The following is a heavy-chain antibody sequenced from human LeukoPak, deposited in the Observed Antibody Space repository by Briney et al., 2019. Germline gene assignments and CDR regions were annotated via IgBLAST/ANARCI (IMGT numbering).Heavy chain of an antibody. CDR3: ARLYSGSYVVDY. V-gene: IGHV4-59*08. D-gene: IGHD1-26*01. CDR2: IYYSGST. CDR1: GGSFSGYY. J-gene: IGHJ4*02. Sequence: SETPSLTCAVYGGSFSGYYWSWIRQPPGKGLEWIGYIYYSGSTNYNPSLKSRVTISVDTSKNQFSLKLSSVTAADTAVYYCARLYSGSYVVDYWGQGTLVTVSS.